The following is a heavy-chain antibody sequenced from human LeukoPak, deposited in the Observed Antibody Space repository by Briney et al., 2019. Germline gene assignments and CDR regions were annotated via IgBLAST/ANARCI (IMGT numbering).Heavy chain of an antibody. J-gene: IGHJ4*02. CDR2: ISYDGSNK. CDR3: ARGSYSGSFRGDY. D-gene: IGHD1-26*01. Sequence: GGSLRLSCAASGFTFSNYDMHWVRQAPGKGLEWVAVISYDGSNKYYADSVKGRFTISRDNSKNTLYLQMNSLRAEDTAVYYCARGSYSGSFRGDYWGQGTLVTVSS. CDR1: GFTFSNYD. V-gene: IGHV3-30-3*01.